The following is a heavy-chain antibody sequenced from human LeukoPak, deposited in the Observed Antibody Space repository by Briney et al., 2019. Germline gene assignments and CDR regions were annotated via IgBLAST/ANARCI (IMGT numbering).Heavy chain of an antibody. Sequence: GGSLRLSCAASGFTFSSYAMHWVRQAPGKGLEWGAVISYDGSNKYYADSVKGRFTISRDNSKNTLYLQMNSLRAEDTAVYYCARDSRYCSSTSCQSYYFDYWGQGTLVTVSS. CDR1: GFTFSSYA. D-gene: IGHD2-2*01. CDR2: ISYDGSNK. J-gene: IGHJ4*02. CDR3: ARDSRYCSSTSCQSYYFDY. V-gene: IGHV3-30*04.